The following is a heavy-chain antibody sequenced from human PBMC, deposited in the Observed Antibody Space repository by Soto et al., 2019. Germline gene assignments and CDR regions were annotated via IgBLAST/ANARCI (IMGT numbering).Heavy chain of an antibody. D-gene: IGHD4-17*01. CDR1: GFSLTTGKMG. V-gene: IGHV2-26*01. CDR2: IFSDNER. J-gene: IGHJ6*02. CDR3: ARMNVDSYQFYYAMDV. Sequence: SGPTLVNPTQTLTLTCTVSGFSLTTGKMGVSWIRQPPGKALEWLAHIFSDNERSYSTSLQGRLTISKDTSGSQVVLSMTNVDPVDTATYYCARMNVDSYQFYYAMDVWGQGTTVTVS.